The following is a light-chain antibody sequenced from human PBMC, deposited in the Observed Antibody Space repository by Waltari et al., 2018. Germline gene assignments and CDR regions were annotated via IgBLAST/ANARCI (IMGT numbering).Light chain of an antibody. CDR2: WAS. Sequence: DIVMTQSPDSLAVSLGERATLNRQSSQSVLYSSNNKNYLAWYQQKPGQPPKLLIYWASTRESGVPDRFSGSGSGTDFTLTISSLQAEDVAVYYCLQYYSTPLTFGQGTKLEIK. J-gene: IGKJ2*01. CDR3: LQYYSTPLT. CDR1: QSVLYSSNNKNY. V-gene: IGKV4-1*01.